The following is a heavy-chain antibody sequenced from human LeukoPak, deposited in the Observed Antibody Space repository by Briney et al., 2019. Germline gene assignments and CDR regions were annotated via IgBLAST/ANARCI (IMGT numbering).Heavy chain of an antibody. J-gene: IGHJ4*02. V-gene: IGHV3-23*01. D-gene: IGHD3-9*01. Sequence: GGSLRLSCAASGFSPSNFAFSWVRQAPGKGLEWVSAIVSSGGSTYYADSVKGRFTISRDNSKNTLYLQMNSLRAEDTAVYYCAKVYGYFDWLPFGYWGQGTLVTVSS. CDR3: AKVYGYFDWLPFGY. CDR2: IVSSGGST. CDR1: GFSPSNFA.